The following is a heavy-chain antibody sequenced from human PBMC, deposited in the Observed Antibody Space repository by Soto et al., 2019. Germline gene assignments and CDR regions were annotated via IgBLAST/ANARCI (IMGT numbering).Heavy chain of an antibody. D-gene: IGHD2-15*01. CDR3: ARIKLVDFFFINVDVYDMDV. J-gene: IGHJ6*02. V-gene: IGHV3-48*02. Sequence: EVQLVESGGGLVQPGGSLRLSRAASGFTLSNYAVNWVRQAPGKGLEWVSYISSDSRYIYHGDSVKGRFTISRDNARNSVYLQMNSLRDEDTAVYYCARIKLVDFFFINVDVYDMDVWGQGTPVTVSS. CDR1: GFTLSNYA. CDR2: ISSDSRYI.